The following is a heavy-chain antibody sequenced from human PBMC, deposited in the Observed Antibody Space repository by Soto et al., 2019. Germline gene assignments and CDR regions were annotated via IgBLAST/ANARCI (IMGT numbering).Heavy chain of an antibody. CDR1: GDSISSVDYY. Sequence: SETLSLTCTVSGDSISSVDYYWSWIRQTPGKGLVWIGYIFYSGTTYYNPSLKSRLTISVDTCKNHCSLRLTSVTAADTAVYYCARHVWVEPVLYYVGLDVWGQGTRVTVSS. V-gene: IGHV4-30-4*01. D-gene: IGHD3-10*02. CDR3: ARHVWVEPVLYYVGLDV. J-gene: IGHJ6*02. CDR2: IFYSGTT.